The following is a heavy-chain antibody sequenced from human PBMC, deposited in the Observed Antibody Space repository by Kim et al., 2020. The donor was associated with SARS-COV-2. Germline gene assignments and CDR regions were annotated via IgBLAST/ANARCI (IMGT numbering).Heavy chain of an antibody. CDR3: ARTAVGATVYDY. CDR1: GGSLSGYY. D-gene: IGHD1-26*01. J-gene: IGHJ4*02. CDR2: INHRGST. Sequence: SETLSLTCGVYGGSLSGYYWSWIRQPPGKGLEWIGEINHRGSTNYNPFLKSRVTISVDTFKNQFSLKLSSVTAADTAVYYCARTAVGATVYDYWGQGTLV. V-gene: IGHV4-34*01.